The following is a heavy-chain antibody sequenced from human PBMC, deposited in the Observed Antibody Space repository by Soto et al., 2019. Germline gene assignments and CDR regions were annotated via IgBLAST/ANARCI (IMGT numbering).Heavy chain of an antibody. D-gene: IGHD5-12*01. CDR3: AKGGGYGHGH. CDR1: GYNFSAHY. V-gene: IGHV1-2*02. J-gene: IGHJ4*02. Sequence: QLVQSGAEVTKPGASVKVSCKTSGYNFSAHYIHWVRQPPGQGLEWMGWISPRRGDHHSADKFQERVTRTTDTATTTAFMHLSGLRDNDSAVYHWAKGGGYGHGHWGQGTPIIVSS. CDR2: ISPRRGDH.